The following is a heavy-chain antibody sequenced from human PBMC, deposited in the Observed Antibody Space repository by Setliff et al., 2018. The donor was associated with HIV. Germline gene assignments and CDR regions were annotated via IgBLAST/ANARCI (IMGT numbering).Heavy chain of an antibody. V-gene: IGHV1-69*13. J-gene: IGHJ6*02. CDR2: IIPIFGTA. Sequence: VKVSCKASGGTFSSYAISWVRQAPGQGLEWMGGIIPIFGTANYAQKFQGRVTITTDESTSTAYMELSSLRSEDTAVYYCARAGGSGSYYLSWYYGMDVWGQGTTVTVSS. D-gene: IGHD3-10*01. CDR3: ARAGGSGSYYLSWYYGMDV. CDR1: GGTFSSYA.